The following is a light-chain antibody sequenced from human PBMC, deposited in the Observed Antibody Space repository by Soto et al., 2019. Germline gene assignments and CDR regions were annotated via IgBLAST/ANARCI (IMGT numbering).Light chain of an antibody. J-gene: IGKJ1*01. CDR2: DAS. CDR3: QQYNNWPPWT. V-gene: IGKV3-15*01. CDR1: QSISNN. Sequence: ILMTQSPATLSVSPGERATLSCRASQSISNNLARYQQKPGQAPRLLIYDASTRATGIPARFSGSGSGTEFTLTISGLQSEGFAVYYCQQYNNWPPWTFGQGTKVEIK.